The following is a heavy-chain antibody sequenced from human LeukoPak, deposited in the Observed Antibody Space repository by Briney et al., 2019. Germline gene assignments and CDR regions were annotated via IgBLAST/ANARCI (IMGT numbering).Heavy chain of an antibody. CDR3: ARGSRWPYFDY. CDR1: GGSISSYY. Sequence: SETLSLTCTVSGGSISSYYWSWIRQPPGKGLEWIGYIYYSGSTNYNPSLQKRVTISADRSKNQFSLMLSSLTAADTAVYYCARGSRWPYFDYWGQGTLVTVSS. J-gene: IGHJ4*02. D-gene: IGHD4-23*01. V-gene: IGHV4-59*01. CDR2: IYYSGST.